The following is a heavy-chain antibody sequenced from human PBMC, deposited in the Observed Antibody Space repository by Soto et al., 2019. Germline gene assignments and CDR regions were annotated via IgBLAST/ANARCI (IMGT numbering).Heavy chain of an antibody. CDR2: IYRTGST. CDR1: GGSFTSNNW. D-gene: IGHD1-7*01. V-gene: IGHV4-4*02. Sequence: SETLSLTCAVSGGSFTSNNWWTWVRQPPGQGLEWIGEIYRTGSTNYNPSLKSRVTISLDKSENQFSLKVTSLTAADTAVYYCASRDPGTSVDYWGQGTLVTV. CDR3: ASRDPGTSVDY. J-gene: IGHJ4*02.